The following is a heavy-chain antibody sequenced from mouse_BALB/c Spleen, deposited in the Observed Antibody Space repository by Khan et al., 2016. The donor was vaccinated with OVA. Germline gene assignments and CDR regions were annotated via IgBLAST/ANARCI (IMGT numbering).Heavy chain of an antibody. CDR2: INPRSDYT. J-gene: IGHJ4*01. CDR1: GYTFTSHT. CDR3: ARRTTEYALDY. V-gene: IGHV1-4*01. D-gene: IGHD2-14*01. Sequence: QIQLVQSGAELVRPGASVKMSCKASGYTFTSHTMHWVKQRPGQGLEWIGYINPRSDYTQYNQKFNDKATLTADISSSTAYMQLSSLTSEDSAVYYCARRTTEYALDYWGQGTSVTVSS.